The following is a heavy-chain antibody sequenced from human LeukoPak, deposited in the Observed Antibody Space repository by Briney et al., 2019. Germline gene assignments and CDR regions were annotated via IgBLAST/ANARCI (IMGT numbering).Heavy chain of an antibody. J-gene: IGHJ4*02. V-gene: IGHV3-23*01. CDR3: ARDKGPYYFDQ. CDR1: EFTFSTYA. Sequence: PGGSLRLSCAASEFTFSTYAMSWVRQAPGKGLEWVSAISGSGGSTYYADSVKGRFTISRDNSKNTLYLQMNSLRAEDTAVYYCARDKGPYYFDQWGQGTLLTVSS. CDR2: ISGSGGST.